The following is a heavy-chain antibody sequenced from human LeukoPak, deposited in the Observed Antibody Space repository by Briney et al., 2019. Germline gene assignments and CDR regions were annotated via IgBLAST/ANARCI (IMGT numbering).Heavy chain of an antibody. J-gene: IGHJ4*02. CDR3: ARWPYSSSYYFDY. Sequence: GGSLRLSCAASGGTFSSYAMRWVRQPPGKGLEWVAGISYDGSNKYYAASVKGRFTVSRDNAKTPLYLQTNRLRAEDTAVYYCARWPYSSSYYFDYWGQGTLVTISS. V-gene: IGHV3-30-3*01. CDR2: ISYDGSNK. D-gene: IGHD6-6*01. CDR1: GGTFSSYA.